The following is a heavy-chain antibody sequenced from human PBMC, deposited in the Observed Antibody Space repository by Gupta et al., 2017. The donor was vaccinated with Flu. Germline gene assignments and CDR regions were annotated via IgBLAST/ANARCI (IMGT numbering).Heavy chain of an antibody. CDR1: GGSISSSSYY. V-gene: IGHV4-39*01. CDR2: IYYSGST. J-gene: IGHJ4*02. CDR3: ATQVEMATITGKRKDY. Sequence: QLQLQESGPGLVKPSETLSLTCTVSGGSISSSSYYWGWIRQPPGKGLEWIGSIYYSGSTYYNPSLKSRVTISVDTSKNQFSLKLSSVTAADTAVYYCATQVEMATITGKRKDYWGQGTLVTVSS. D-gene: IGHD5-12*01.